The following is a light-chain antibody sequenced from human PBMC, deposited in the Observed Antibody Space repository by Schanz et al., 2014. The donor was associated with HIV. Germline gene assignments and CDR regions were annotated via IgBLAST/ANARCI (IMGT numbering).Light chain of an antibody. CDR3: SSYTSSSHYV. CDR1: SNDIGAYRY. Sequence: QSALTQPPSASGSPGQSVTISCTGTSNDIGAYRYVSWYQHHPGRAPRLLIYEVTKRPSGVPGRFSGSKSGNTASLTVSGLQAEDEADYYCSSYTSSSHYVFGTGTKLTVL. CDR2: EVT. J-gene: IGLJ1*01. V-gene: IGLV2-8*01.